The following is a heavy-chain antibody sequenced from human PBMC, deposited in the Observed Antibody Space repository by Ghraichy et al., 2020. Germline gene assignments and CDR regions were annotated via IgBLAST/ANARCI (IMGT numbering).Heavy chain of an antibody. CDR3: ARDPWLWEWLD. Sequence: GGSLRLSCAASGFTFSRYWMSWVRQGPGKGLELVAKIKEDGSEKYYVDSVKGRFTISRENAKNSLYLQMNSLRAEDTALYDCARDPWLWEWLDGGQGTLVTVSS. D-gene: IGHD6-19*01. CDR2: IKEDGSEK. V-gene: IGHV3-7*03. CDR1: GFTFSRYW. J-gene: IGHJ4*02.